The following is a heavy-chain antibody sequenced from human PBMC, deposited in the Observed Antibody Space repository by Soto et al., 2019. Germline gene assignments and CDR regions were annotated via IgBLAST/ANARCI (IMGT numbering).Heavy chain of an antibody. D-gene: IGHD2-15*01. Sequence: ASVKVSCKASGYTFTSYDINWVRQATGQGLEWMGWMNPNSGNTGYAQKFQGRVTMTRNTSISTAYMELSSLRSEDTAVYYCARPVGLRYCSGGSFYLGGRHYYYTDFWCKGTTVTVSS. CDR2: MNPNSGNT. CDR3: ARPVGLRYCSGGSFYLGGRHYYYTDF. V-gene: IGHV1-8*01. CDR1: GYTFTSYD. J-gene: IGHJ6*03.